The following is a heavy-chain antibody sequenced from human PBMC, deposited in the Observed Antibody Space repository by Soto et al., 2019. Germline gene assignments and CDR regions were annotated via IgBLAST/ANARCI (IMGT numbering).Heavy chain of an antibody. CDR1: GDSISSYY. Sequence: PSETLSLTCTVSGDSISSYYWSWIRQPPGKGLEWIGYIYYSGSTNHNPSLKSRVTISVDTSKNQFSLKLSSVTAADTAVYYCARRYGGNLDYWGQGTLVTVSS. J-gene: IGHJ4*02. CDR3: ARRYGGNLDY. D-gene: IGHD1-26*01. CDR2: IYYSGST. V-gene: IGHV4-59*08.